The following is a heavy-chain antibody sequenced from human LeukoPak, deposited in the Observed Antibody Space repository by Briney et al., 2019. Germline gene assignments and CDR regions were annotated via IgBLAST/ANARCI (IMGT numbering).Heavy chain of an antibody. CDR2: NSGST. V-gene: IGHV4-59*08. J-gene: IGHJ3*02. CDR1: GGSIGSYF. D-gene: IGHD1-26*01. CDR3: ARGRGYGGNYLRAFDI. Sequence: SETLSLTCTVSGGSIGSYFWSWIRQPPGKGLEWIGYNSGSTKYNPSLKSRVTISVDTSKNQLSLKLSSVTAADTAVYYCARGRGYGGNYLRAFDIWGQGTMVSVSS.